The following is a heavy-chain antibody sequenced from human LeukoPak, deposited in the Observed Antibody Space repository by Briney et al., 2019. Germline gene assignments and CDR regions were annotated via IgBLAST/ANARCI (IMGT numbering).Heavy chain of an antibody. CDR3: ARAGRDGYNFGGNYFDY. J-gene: IGHJ4*02. D-gene: IGHD5-24*01. Sequence: SQALSLTCSVSGGSISSDDYCWNWIRQHPGKGLEWIGYIYYSGSTYYNPSLKSRVTISVDTSKNQFSLKLSSVTAADTAVYYCARAGRDGYNFGGNYFDYWGQGTLVTVSS. CDR2: IYYSGST. CDR1: GGSISSDDYC. V-gene: IGHV4-31*03.